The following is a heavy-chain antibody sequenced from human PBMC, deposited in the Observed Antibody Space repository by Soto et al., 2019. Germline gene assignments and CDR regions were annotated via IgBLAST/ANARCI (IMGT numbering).Heavy chain of an antibody. Sequence: QIQLVQSGAEVKKPGASVKVSCKASNYTFTSYGISWVRQAPGQGLEWMGWIRPYNGNTHYLQRFQGRVTMTTDTSTTSAYMELRSLRSDDTAVYYCARDPTLYDSGLFSWFDPWGQGTLVTVSS. CDR1: NYTFTSYG. V-gene: IGHV1-18*01. J-gene: IGHJ5*02. CDR2: IRPYNGNT. CDR3: ARDPTLYDSGLFSWFDP. D-gene: IGHD3-22*01.